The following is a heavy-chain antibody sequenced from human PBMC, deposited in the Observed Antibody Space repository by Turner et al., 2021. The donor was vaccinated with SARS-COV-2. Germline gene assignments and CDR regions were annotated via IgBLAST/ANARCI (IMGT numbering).Heavy chain of an antibody. D-gene: IGHD6-13*01. V-gene: IGHV5-51*03. CDR3: ARPLYSSSWSDLSMSAFDI. Sequence: EVQLVQSGAEVKKPGESLKISSKGSGYSFGSYWIGWVRQMPGKGVEWMGIIYPGDSDIRYSPSFQGQVTISADKSISTAYLQWSSLKASGTAMYCCARPLYSSSWSDLSMSAFDIWGQGTMVTVSS. CDR1: GYSFGSYW. CDR2: IYPGDSDI. J-gene: IGHJ3*02.